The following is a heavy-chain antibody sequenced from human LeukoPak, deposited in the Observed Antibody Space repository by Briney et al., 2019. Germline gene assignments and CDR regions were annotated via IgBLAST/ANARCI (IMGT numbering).Heavy chain of an antibody. V-gene: IGHV4-59*01. J-gene: IGHJ4*02. CDR3: ARVRGGWYDY. D-gene: IGHD6-19*01. Sequence: KPSETLSLTCTVSGGSISSYYWSWIRQPPGKGLEWIGYIYYSGSTNYNPSLKSRVTIPVDTSKNQFSLKLSSVTAADTAVYYCARVRGGWYDYWGQGTLVTVSS. CDR1: GGSISSYY. CDR2: IYYSGST.